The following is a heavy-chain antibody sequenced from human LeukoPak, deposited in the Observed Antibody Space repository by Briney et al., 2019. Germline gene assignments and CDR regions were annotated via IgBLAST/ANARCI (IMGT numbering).Heavy chain of an antibody. CDR1: GYTSTSYY. D-gene: IGHD5-18*01. Sequence: ASVKVSCKASGYTSTSYYMHWVRQAPGQGLEWMGIINPSGGSTSYAQKSQGRVTMTRDMSTSTVYMELSSLRSEDTAVYYCAREPLSRGYSYGYSDYWGQGTLVTVSS. V-gene: IGHV1-46*01. CDR2: INPSGGST. CDR3: AREPLSRGYSYGYSDY. J-gene: IGHJ4*02.